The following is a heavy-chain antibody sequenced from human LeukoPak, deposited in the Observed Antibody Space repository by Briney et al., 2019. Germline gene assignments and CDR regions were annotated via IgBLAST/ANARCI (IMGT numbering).Heavy chain of an antibody. V-gene: IGHV3-21*01. CDR3: ARAGATVTRRYNWFDP. CDR1: GFTFSSYS. CDR2: ISSSSSYI. Sequence: GGSLRLSCAASGFTFSSYSMNWVRQAPGKGLEWVSSISSSSSYIYYADSVKGRFTISRDNAKNSLYLQMNSLRAEDTAVYYCARAGATVTRRYNWFDPWGQGTLVTVSS. J-gene: IGHJ5*02. D-gene: IGHD4-17*01.